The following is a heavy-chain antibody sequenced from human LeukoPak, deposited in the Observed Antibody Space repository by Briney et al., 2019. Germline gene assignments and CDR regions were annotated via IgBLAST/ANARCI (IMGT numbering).Heavy chain of an antibody. CDR3: ARDRWGLAYPQY. CDR1: GFTSSSYA. Sequence: PGGSLRLSCAAPGFTSSSYAMHWVRQAPGKGLEWVAVISYDGSNKYYADSVKGRFTISRDNSKNTLYLQMNSLRAEDTAVYYCARDRWGLAYPQYWGQGTLVTVSS. D-gene: IGHD1-26*01. J-gene: IGHJ4*02. CDR2: ISYDGSNK. V-gene: IGHV3-30*04.